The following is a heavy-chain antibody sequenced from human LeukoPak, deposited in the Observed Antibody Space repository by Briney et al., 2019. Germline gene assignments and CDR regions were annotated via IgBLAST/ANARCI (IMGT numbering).Heavy chain of an antibody. Sequence: PSETLSLTCTVYGGSISSSSYYWGWIRQPPGKGLEWIGSIYYSGSTYYNPSLKSRVTISVDTSKNQFSLKLSSVTAADTAVYYCARVAVAGTRGIDYWGQGTLVTVSS. CDR3: ARVAVAGTRGIDY. CDR1: GGSISSSSYY. CDR2: IYYSGST. J-gene: IGHJ4*02. D-gene: IGHD6-19*01. V-gene: IGHV4-39*07.